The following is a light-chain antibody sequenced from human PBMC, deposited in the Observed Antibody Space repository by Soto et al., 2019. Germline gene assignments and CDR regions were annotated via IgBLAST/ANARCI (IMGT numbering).Light chain of an antibody. CDR3: SSYAGSNNSWV. V-gene: IGLV2-8*01. J-gene: IGLJ3*02. CDR2: EVS. CDR1: SSDVGGYNY. Sequence: QSALTQPASVSGSPGQSITISCTGTSSDVGGYNYVSWYQQHPGKAPKLMIYEVSKRPSGVPDRFSGSKSGNTASLTVSGLQAEDEADYYCSSYAGSNNSWVFGGGTQLTVL.